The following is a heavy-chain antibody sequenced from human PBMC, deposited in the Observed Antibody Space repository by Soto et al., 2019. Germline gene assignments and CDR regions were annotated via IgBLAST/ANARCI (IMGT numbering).Heavy chain of an antibody. D-gene: IGHD5-18*01. CDR1: GVTVSSNY. CDR2: IYSGGST. CDR3: AAHGYNYGGGYFDY. J-gene: IGHJ4*02. V-gene: IGHV3-66*01. Sequence: EVQLVESGGGLVQPGGSLRLSCAASGVTVSSNYMSWVRQAPGKGLEWVSVIYSGGSTYYADSVKGRFTISRDNSKNTLYIQTNSLRAEDTAGDSSAAHGYNYGGGYFDYWGQGTLVTVSS.